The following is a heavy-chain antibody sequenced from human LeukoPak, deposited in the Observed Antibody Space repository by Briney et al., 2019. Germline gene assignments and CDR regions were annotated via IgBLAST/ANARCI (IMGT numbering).Heavy chain of an antibody. CDR3: VKGHYLNY. CDR2: IKPDGSEK. Sequence: GGSLRLYCAASGFIFSNYYMNWVRQAPGKGLEWVANIKPDGSEKDYVATVKGRFTISRDNAKNSLFLQMNSLRADDTALYFCVKGHYLNYRSQGTLVTVSS. CDR1: GFIFSNYY. J-gene: IGHJ4*02. V-gene: IGHV3-7*01.